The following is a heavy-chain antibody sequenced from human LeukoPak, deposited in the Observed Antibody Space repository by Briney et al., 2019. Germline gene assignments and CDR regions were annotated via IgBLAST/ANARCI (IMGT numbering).Heavy chain of an antibody. D-gene: IGHD5-24*01. CDR3: VRRRDGYNSLDVFDI. V-gene: IGHV4-59*08. CDR2: IYYSGNT. J-gene: IGHJ3*02. CDR1: GGSISSYY. Sequence: PSETLSLTCTVSGGSISSYYWSWIRQPPGKGLEWIGYIYYSGNTNYNPSLKSRVTISADTSKNQFSLKLSSVTAADTAVYYCVRRRDGYNSLDVFDIWGQGTMVTVSS.